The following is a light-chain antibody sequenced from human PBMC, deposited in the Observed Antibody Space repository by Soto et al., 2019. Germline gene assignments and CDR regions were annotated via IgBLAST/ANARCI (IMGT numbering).Light chain of an antibody. CDR2: AAS. J-gene: IGKJ3*01. V-gene: IGKV1-17*01. CDR1: QVITND. Sequence: IQMTQSPSSLSASVGDRLSITCRASQVITNDLGWYQQKPGKAPKRLIYAASTLQSGVPSRFSGSGSGTEFTLTISSLQPEDVATYYCQQYDNLFTFGPGTKVDIK. CDR3: QQYDNLFT.